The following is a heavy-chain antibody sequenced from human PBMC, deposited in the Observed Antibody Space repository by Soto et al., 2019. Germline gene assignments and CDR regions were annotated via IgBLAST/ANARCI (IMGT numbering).Heavy chain of an antibody. J-gene: IGHJ6*02. V-gene: IGHV4-34*01. CDR2: INHSGST. CDR1: GGSFSGYY. CDR3: ARGAISTGPKKRGYYYGMDV. Sequence: ETLSLTCAVYGGSFSGYYWSWIRQPPGKGLEWIGEINHSGSTNYNPSLKSRVTISVDTSKNQFSLKLSSVTAADTAVYYCARGAISTGPKKRGYYYGMDVWRQGTTVTVSS. D-gene: IGHD4-17*01.